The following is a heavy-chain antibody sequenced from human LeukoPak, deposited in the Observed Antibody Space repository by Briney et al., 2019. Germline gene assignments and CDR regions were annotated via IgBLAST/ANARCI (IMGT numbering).Heavy chain of an antibody. CDR3: ARNPDRNYYYYYGMDV. Sequence: PGGSLRLSCAASGFTFTSYWMHWVRQAPGKGLVWVSRINSDGSSTSYADSVKGRFTISRDNAKNTLYLQMNSLRAEDTAVYYCARNPDRNYYYYYGMDVWGQGTTVTVPS. CDR2: INSDGSST. D-gene: IGHD3-22*01. V-gene: IGHV3-74*01. J-gene: IGHJ6*02. CDR1: GFTFTSYW.